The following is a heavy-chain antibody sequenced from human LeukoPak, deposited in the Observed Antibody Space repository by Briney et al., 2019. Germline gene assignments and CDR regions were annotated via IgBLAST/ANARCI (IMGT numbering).Heavy chain of an antibody. D-gene: IGHD3-10*01. V-gene: IGHV4-39*07. CDR2: IYYSGST. Sequence: PSETLSLTCTVSGGSISSSSYYWGWIRQPPGKGLEWIGSIYYSGSTYYNPSLKSRVTISVDTSKNQFSLKLSSVTAADTAVYYCARGRGEGRGISMVRGVRAPSYNWFDPWGHGTLVIVSS. CDR1: GGSISSSSYY. CDR3: ARGRGEGRGISMVRGVRAPSYNWFDP. J-gene: IGHJ5*02.